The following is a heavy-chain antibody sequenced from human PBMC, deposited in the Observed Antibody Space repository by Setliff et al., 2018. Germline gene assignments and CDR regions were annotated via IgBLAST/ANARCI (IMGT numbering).Heavy chain of an antibody. CDR3: ARDQARWLVAAGTFDY. V-gene: IGHV3-23*03. J-gene: IGHJ4*02. CDR1: GLTFSSDA. CDR2: ISSGGTNM. Sequence: PGGSLRLSCAASGLTFSSDAMTWVRQTPGKGLEWVSVISSGGTNMDYADSVKGRFTISRDNSNSEVFLQMDSLRAEDTAVYYCARDQARWLVAAGTFDYWGLGALVTVSS. D-gene: IGHD1-1*01.